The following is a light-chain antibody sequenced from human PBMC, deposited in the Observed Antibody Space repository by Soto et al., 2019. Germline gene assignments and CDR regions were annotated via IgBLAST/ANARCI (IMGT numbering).Light chain of an antibody. V-gene: IGLV2-14*01. CDR1: SSDIGDYNY. CDR2: EVS. Sequence: SALSQPASVSGSPGQSITISCTGTSSDIGDYNYVSWYQQDPGKAPKLIIYEVSNRPSGVSNRFSGSKSGNTASLTISGLQADDEAVFYCSSYRRSTTVDWVFGGVTQLTVL. CDR3: SSYRRSTTVDWV. J-gene: IGLJ3*02.